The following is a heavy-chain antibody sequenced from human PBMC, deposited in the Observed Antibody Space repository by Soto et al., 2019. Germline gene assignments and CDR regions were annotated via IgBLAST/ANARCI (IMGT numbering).Heavy chain of an antibody. CDR1: GVSLGSYY. J-gene: IGHJ6*02. CDR2: VFYTGRA. CDR3: ARDGDGRMTTNPYYYIGMDV. V-gene: IGHV4-59*01. Sequence: QVQLQESCPGLVEASETLSLTCTVSGVSLGSYYWSWIRQPPGKGLEWIGYVFYTGRANYNASLKRRVRISLDTSNYQFSLKLSSVTAADTAVYYCARDGDGRMTTNPYYYIGMDVWGPGTTVTVSS. D-gene: IGHD4-4*01.